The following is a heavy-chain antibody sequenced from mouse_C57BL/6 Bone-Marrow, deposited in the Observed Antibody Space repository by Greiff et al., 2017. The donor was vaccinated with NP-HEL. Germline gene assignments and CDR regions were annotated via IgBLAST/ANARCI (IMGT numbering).Heavy chain of an antibody. CDR3: ARGVITTVVAPSYYYAMDY. Sequence: VQLKQSGPELVKPGASVKIPCKASGYTFTDYNMDWVKQSHGKSLEWIGDINPNNGGTIYNQKFKGKATLTVDKSSSTAYMELRSLTSEDTAVYYCARGVITTVVAPSYYYAMDYWGQGTSVTVSS. CDR1: GYTFTDYN. J-gene: IGHJ4*01. V-gene: IGHV1-18*01. D-gene: IGHD1-1*01. CDR2: INPNNGGT.